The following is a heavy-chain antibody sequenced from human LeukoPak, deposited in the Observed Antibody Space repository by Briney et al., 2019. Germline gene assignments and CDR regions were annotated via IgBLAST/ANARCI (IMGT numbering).Heavy chain of an antibody. CDR2: ISSSSSYI. Sequence: TGGSLRLSCAASGFTFSSYSMNWVRQAPGKGLEWVSSISSSSSYIYYADSVKGRFTISRDNAKNSLYLQMNSLRAEDTAVYYCARDTLHEGATPRRAYWGQGTLVTVSS. CDR1: GFTFSSYS. V-gene: IGHV3-21*04. CDR3: ARDTLHEGATPRRAY. D-gene: IGHD1-26*01. J-gene: IGHJ4*02.